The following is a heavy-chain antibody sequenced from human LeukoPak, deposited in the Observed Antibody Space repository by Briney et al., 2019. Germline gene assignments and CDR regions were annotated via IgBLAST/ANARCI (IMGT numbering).Heavy chain of an antibody. Sequence: GASVKVSCKASGGTFSSYAISWVRQAPGQRLEWMGWINAGNGNTKYSQKFQGRVTITRDTSASTAYMELSSLRSEDTAVYYCARMGTTGGWFDPWGQGTLVTVSS. CDR3: ARMGTTGGWFDP. CDR1: GGTFSSYA. J-gene: IGHJ5*02. V-gene: IGHV1-3*01. CDR2: INAGNGNT. D-gene: IGHD4-17*01.